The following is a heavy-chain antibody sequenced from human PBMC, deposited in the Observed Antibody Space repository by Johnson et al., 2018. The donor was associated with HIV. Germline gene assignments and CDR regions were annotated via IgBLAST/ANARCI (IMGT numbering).Heavy chain of an antibody. CDR3: ASGAYYDFWSGLAHAFDI. CDR1: GFTFSSYD. CDR2: ISWNSGSI. D-gene: IGHD3-3*01. J-gene: IGHJ3*02. V-gene: IGHV3-9*01. Sequence: EVQLVESGGGLVQPGGSLRLSCAASGFTFSSYDMHWVRQAPGKGLEWVSGISWNSGSIGYADSVKGRFTIPRDNSKKPLYLQMNSLRAEDTAVYYCASGAYYDFWSGLAHAFDIWGQGTMVTVSS.